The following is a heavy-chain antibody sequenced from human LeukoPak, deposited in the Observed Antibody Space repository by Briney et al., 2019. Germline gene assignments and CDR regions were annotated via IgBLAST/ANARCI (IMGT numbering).Heavy chain of an antibody. D-gene: IGHD6-13*01. J-gene: IGHJ4*02. CDR3: ARDQDSSSWYGY. V-gene: IGHV3-21*01. Sequence: GESLRLSCAASGFTFSSYAMNWVRQAPGKGLEWVSSISSSSSYIYYADSVKGRFTISRDNAKNSLYLQMNSLRAEDTAVYYCARDQDSSSWYGYWGQGTLVTVSS. CDR1: GFTFSSYA. CDR2: ISSSSSYI.